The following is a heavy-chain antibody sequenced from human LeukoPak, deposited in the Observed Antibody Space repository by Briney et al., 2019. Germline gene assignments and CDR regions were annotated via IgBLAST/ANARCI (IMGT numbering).Heavy chain of an antibody. CDR2: ISGDGLTT. CDR1: GFTFGDYA. J-gene: IGHJ4*02. CDR3: AKGLKGVSFSFDY. Sequence: PGGSLRLSCAASGFTFGDYAMHWVRQTPGKGLEWVSLISGDGLTTHYGRSVRGLFTISRNNSKNSLYLQMNGLRTEDTAFYYCAKGLKGVSFSFDYWGRGTLVTVSS. V-gene: IGHV3-43*02.